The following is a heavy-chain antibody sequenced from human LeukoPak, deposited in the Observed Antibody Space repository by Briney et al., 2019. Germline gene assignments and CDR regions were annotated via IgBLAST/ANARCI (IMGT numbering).Heavy chain of an antibody. J-gene: IGHJ4*02. CDR2: IRSKAYGGTT. V-gene: IGHV3-49*04. CDR1: GFTFGDYA. CDR3: TISVDTAMGPLFDY. Sequence: GGSLRLSCTASGFTFGDYAMSWVRQAPGKGLEWVGFIRSKAYGGTTEYAGSVKGRFTISRDDSKSIAYLQMNSLKTEDTAVYYCTISVDTAMGPLFDYWGQGTLVTVSS. D-gene: IGHD5-18*01.